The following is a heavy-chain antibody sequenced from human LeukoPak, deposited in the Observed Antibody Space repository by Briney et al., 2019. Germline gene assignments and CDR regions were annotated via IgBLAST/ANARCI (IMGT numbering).Heavy chain of an antibody. V-gene: IGHV3-23*01. D-gene: IGHD2-15*01. CDR2: VGTDADT. CDR1: GFTFSSYA. CDR3: TRKTPGRTPFDY. J-gene: IGHJ4*02. Sequence: PGGSLRLSCAASGFTFSSYAMSWVRQAPGQGLKWVSAVGTDADTYYADSVRGRFTISRDNSKNTLYLQMDSLRAEDTAIYYCTRKTPGRTPFDYWGQGTLVTVSS.